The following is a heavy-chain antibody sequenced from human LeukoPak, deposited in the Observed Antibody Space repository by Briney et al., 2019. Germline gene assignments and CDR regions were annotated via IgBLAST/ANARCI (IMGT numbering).Heavy chain of an antibody. J-gene: IGHJ3*02. CDR3: ARHSQWGVIPWAFDI. V-gene: IGHV4-38-2*01. D-gene: IGHD3-16*02. CDR1: GHSISSGYY. CDR2: IYHSGST. Sequence: KPSETLSLTCAVSGHSISSGYYWGWIRQPPGKGLEWIGSIYHSGSTYYNPSLKSRVTISVDTSKNQFSLKLSSVTAADTAVYHCARHSQWGVIPWAFDIWGQGTMVTVSS.